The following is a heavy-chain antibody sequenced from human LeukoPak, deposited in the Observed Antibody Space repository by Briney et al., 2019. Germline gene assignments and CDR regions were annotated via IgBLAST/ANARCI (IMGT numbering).Heavy chain of an antibody. Sequence: HTASTYYNPSLKSRVTISVDTSKNQFSLKLSSVTAADTAVYYCARAHCSSTSCPKNWFDPWGQGTLVTVSS. V-gene: IGHV4-30-2*04. D-gene: IGHD2-2*01. J-gene: IGHJ5*02. CDR2: HTAST. CDR3: ARAHCSSTSCPKNWFDP.